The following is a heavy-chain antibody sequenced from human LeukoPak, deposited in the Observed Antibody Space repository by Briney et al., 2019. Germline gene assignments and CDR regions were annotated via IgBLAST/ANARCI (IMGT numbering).Heavy chain of an antibody. V-gene: IGHV3-11*04. J-gene: IGHJ6*03. CDR1: GFTFSDYY. Sequence: GGSLRLSCAASGFTFSDYYMSWIRQAPGKGLEWASYISSSGSTIYYAGSVKGRFTISRDNAKNSLYLQMNSLRAEDTAVYYCARDSRLRSSYYYMDVWGKGTTVTVSS. D-gene: IGHD4-17*01. CDR2: ISSSGSTI. CDR3: ARDSRLRSSYYYMDV.